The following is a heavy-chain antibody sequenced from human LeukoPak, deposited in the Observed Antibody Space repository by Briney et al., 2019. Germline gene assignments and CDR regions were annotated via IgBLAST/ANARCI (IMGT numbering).Heavy chain of an antibody. CDR2: IKQDGSEE. V-gene: IGHV3-7*03. CDR1: GFTFSSYW. CDR3: ARDRIESGGSFDY. Sequence: GGSLRLSCAASGFTFSSYWMSWVRKAPGKGLEWVANIKQDGSEEYYVDSVKGRFTISRDNAKNSLYLQMNSLRAEDTAVYYCARDRIESGGSFDYWGQGTLVTVSS. D-gene: IGHD1-26*01. J-gene: IGHJ4*02.